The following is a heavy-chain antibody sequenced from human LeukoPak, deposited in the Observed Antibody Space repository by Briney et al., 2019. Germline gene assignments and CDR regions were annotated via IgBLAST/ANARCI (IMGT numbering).Heavy chain of an antibody. J-gene: IGHJ5*02. CDR2: IYYSGST. V-gene: IGHV4-59*12. CDR1: GGSISSYY. Sequence: SETLSLTCTVSGGSISSYYWSWIRQPPGKGLEWIGYIYYSGSTNYNPSLKSRVTISVDTSKNQFSLKLSSVTAADTAVYYCAREPTPGYSSSWYGYNWFDPWGQGTLVTVSS. CDR3: AREPTPGYSSSWYGYNWFDP. D-gene: IGHD6-13*01.